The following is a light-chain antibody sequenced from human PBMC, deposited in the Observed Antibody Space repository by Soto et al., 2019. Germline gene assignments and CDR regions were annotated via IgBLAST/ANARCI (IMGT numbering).Light chain of an antibody. Sequence: EIVLTQSPGTLSLSPGERATLSCRASQSVRSNYLAWYQQKPGQAPRLLIYGASNRATGIPDRFSGSASGTDFTLTISRLEPEDFAVYYCHQYGHLHTFGQGTKLEIK. V-gene: IGKV3-20*01. CDR2: GAS. CDR1: QSVRSNY. CDR3: HQYGHLHT. J-gene: IGKJ2*01.